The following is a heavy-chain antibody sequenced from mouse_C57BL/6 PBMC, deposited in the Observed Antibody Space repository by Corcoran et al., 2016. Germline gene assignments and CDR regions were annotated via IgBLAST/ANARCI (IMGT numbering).Heavy chain of an antibody. CDR3: ASPSSCPYWYFDV. CDR1: GYTFTDYY. CDR2: IYPGSGNT. Sequence: QIQLQQSGPELVKPGASVKISCKASGYTFTDYYINWVKQRPGQGLEWGGWIYPGSGNTKYNEKFKGKATLTVDTSSSTAYMQLSSLTSEDSAVYFCASPSSCPYWYFDVWGTGTTVTVSS. V-gene: IGHV1-84*01. J-gene: IGHJ1*03.